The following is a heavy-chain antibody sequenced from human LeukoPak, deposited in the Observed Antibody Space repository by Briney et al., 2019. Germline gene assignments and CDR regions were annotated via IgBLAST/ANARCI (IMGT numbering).Heavy chain of an antibody. V-gene: IGHV3-21*01. CDR3: AKDLSGYRHYFDY. D-gene: IGHD3-22*01. CDR2: ISSSSTYI. CDR1: GFSFSTYY. Sequence: GGSLRLSCAASGFSFSTYYVNWVRQAPGKGLEWVSCISSSSTYIYYSDSVRGRFAISRDNAKNSLYLQMNSLRAEDTAVYYCAKDLSGYRHYFDYWGQGTLVTVSS. J-gene: IGHJ4*02.